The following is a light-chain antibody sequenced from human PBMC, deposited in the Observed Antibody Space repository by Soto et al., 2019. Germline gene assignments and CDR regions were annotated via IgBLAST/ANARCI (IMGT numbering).Light chain of an antibody. CDR2: EVT. CDR3: SSFASSNTWV. V-gene: IGLV2-8*01. Sequence: QSVLTQPPSASGSPGQSVTISCTGTSSDVGANNYVSWYQQHAAKAPKLVIYEVTKRPSGVPDRFSGSKSANTASLTVSGLQAEDEADYYCSSFASSNTWVFGGGTKLPS. CDR1: SSDVGANNY. J-gene: IGLJ3*02.